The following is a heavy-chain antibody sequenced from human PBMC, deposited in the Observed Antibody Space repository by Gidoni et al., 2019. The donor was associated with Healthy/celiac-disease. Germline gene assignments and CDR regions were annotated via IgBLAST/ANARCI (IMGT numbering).Heavy chain of an antibody. J-gene: IGHJ4*02. D-gene: IGHD2-15*01. CDR2: IRSKANSYAT. V-gene: IGHV3-73*01. CDR3: TRELGYGY. Sequence: EVQLVESGGGLVQPGGSLKLSCAASGFTFSGSAMHWVRQASGKGLEWVGRIRSKANSYATAYAASVKGRFTISRDDSKNTAYLQMNSLKTEDTPVYYCTRELGYGYWDQGTLVTVSS. CDR1: GFTFSGSA.